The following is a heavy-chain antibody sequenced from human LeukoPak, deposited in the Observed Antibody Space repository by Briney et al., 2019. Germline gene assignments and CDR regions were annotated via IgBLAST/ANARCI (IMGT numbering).Heavy chain of an antibody. CDR2: IKRDGSEK. J-gene: IGHJ5*02. Sequence: GGSLRLSCAASGFTFSSYWMSWVRQAPGKGLEWVANIKRDGSEKYYVDSVKGRFTISRDSAENTVYLQMKSLKGEDTAFYYCARPLLYYYGSETYFWFDLWGQGTLVTVSS. V-gene: IGHV3-7*01. CDR3: ARPLLYYYGSETYFWFDL. CDR1: GFTFSSYW. D-gene: IGHD3-10*01.